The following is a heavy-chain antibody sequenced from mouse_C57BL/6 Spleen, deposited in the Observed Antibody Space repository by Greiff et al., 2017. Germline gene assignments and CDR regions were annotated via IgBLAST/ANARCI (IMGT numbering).Heavy chain of an antibody. Sequence: VQLQQSGGGLVKPGGSLKLSCAASGFTFSDYGMHWVRQAPEKGLEWVAYISSGSSAIYYADTVKGRFTISRDNAKNTLFLQMTSLRSEDTAMYYCARGGSSSYWYFDVWGTGTTVTVSS. CDR1: GFTFSDYG. CDR2: ISSGSSAI. D-gene: IGHD1-1*01. CDR3: ARGGSSSYWYFDV. V-gene: IGHV5-17*01. J-gene: IGHJ1*03.